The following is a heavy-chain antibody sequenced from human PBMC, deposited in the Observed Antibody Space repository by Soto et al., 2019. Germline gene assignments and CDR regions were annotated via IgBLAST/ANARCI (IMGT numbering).Heavy chain of an antibody. V-gene: IGHV3-11*06. CDR3: AREFVGATAGCFDS. J-gene: IGHJ4*02. CDR2: MSSSGSYT. CDR1: GFTFSDYY. Sequence: QVQLAASGGGLVKPGGSLRLSCAASGFTFSDYYMTWIRQAPGKGLGWVSYMSSSGSYTNYADSVKGRFTITRHNANNSLYLQLSSLRAEDSAVYDCAREFVGATAGCFDSWGQGTLGTVSS. D-gene: IGHD1-26*01.